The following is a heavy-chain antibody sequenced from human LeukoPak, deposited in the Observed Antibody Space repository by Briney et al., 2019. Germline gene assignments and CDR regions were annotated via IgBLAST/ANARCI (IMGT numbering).Heavy chain of an antibody. V-gene: IGHV4-34*01. Sequence: SETLSLTCAVYGGSFSGYYWSWIRQPPGKGLEWIGEINHSGSTNYNPSLKSRVTISVDTSKNQFSLKLSSVAAADTAAYYCARCLRDIVVVPAACDYWGQGTLVTVSS. D-gene: IGHD2-2*01. J-gene: IGHJ4*02. CDR2: INHSGST. CDR1: GGSFSGYY. CDR3: ARCLRDIVVVPAACDY.